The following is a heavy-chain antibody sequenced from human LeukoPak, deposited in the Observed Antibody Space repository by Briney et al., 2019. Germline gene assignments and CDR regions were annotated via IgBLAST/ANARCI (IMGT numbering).Heavy chain of an antibody. V-gene: IGHV4-59*01. CDR2: IHHSGST. CDR3: ARANSGYDPAFDY. CDR1: GGSISSYY. D-gene: IGHD5-12*01. Sequence: PSETLSLTCTVSGGSISSYYWSWIRQPPGKGLEWIGYIHHSGSTNYNPSLKSRVTISVDTSKNQFSLKLSSVTAVDTAVYYCARANSGYDPAFDYWGQGTLVTVSS. J-gene: IGHJ4*02.